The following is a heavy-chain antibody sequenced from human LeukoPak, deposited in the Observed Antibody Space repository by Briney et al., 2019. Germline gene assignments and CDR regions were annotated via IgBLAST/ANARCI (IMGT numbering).Heavy chain of an antibody. V-gene: IGHV5-51*01. CDR2: IYPADSDS. CDR3: ARRKDYGGFDY. CDR1: GYSFSSYW. Sequence: GESLKISCKGSGYSFSSYWIGWVRQMPGKGLEWMGIIYPADSDSRYSPSFQGQVTMSADKSITTAYLQWSSLKASDTAMYHCARRKDYGGFDYWGQGTLVTVSS. D-gene: IGHD4-23*01. J-gene: IGHJ4*02.